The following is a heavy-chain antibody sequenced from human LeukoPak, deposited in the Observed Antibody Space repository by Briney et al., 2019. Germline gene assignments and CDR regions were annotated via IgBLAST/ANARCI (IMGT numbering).Heavy chain of an antibody. V-gene: IGHV1-69*06. CDR2: IIPIFGTA. CDR1: GGTFSSYA. J-gene: IGHJ4*02. Sequence: SVKVSCKASGGTFSSYAISWVRQAPGQGLEWMGGIIPIFGTANYAQKFQGRVTITADKSTSTAYMELSSLRSEDTAVYYCARMDLLGGSSSSDDYWGQGTLVTVSS. D-gene: IGHD6-6*01. CDR3: ARMDLLGGSSSSDDY.